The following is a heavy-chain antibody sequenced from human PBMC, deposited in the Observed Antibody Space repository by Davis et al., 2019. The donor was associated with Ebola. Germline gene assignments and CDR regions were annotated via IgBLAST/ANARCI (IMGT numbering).Heavy chain of an antibody. CDR3: ATLGAPSFYYGMDA. D-gene: IGHD3-16*01. CDR2: ISWNSGSI. J-gene: IGHJ6*02. V-gene: IGHV3-9*01. Sequence: GGSLRLSCAASGFIFGDYAMHWVRQAPEKGLEWVTGISWNSGSIGYADSVKGRFTISRDNAKNSLYLQMDSLRIDDTALYYCATLGAPSFYYGMDAWGQGTTVTVSS. CDR1: GFIFGDYA.